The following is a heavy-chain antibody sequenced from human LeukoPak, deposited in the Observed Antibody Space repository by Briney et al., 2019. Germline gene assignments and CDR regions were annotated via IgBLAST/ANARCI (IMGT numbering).Heavy chain of an antibody. V-gene: IGHV3-30*02. Sequence: PGGSLRLSCAASGFSFSTFVMHWVRQAPGKGLEWVAVIRPDGSHISYVDPVKGRFTISRDNSNNMLYLQMNSLRAEDMAVYYCAKAPPAGPKDYGMDVWGQGTTVTVSS. D-gene: IGHD6-19*01. CDR2: IRPDGSHI. CDR1: GFSFSTFV. J-gene: IGHJ6*02. CDR3: AKAPPAGPKDYGMDV.